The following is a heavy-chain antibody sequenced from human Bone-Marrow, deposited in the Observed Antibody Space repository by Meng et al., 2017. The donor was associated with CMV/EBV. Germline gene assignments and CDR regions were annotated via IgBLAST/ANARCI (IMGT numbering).Heavy chain of an antibody. J-gene: IGHJ4*02. CDR2: ISSSSSYI. CDR1: GFTFSSYS. Sequence: GGSLRLSCAASGFTFSSYSMNWVRQAPGKGLEWVSSISSSSSYIYYADSVKGRFTISRDNAKNSLYLQMNSLRAEDTAVYYCARDLESYFQAGELDGWGQGTLVTVSS. D-gene: IGHD1-26*01. V-gene: IGHV3-21*01. CDR3: ARDLESYFQAGELDG.